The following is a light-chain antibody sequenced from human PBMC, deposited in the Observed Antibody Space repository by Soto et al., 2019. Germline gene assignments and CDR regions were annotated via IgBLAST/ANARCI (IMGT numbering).Light chain of an antibody. CDR1: QSIAGN. CDR3: QQYNDWPIT. Sequence: EMVMTQSPATLSLSPGERATLSCRASQSIAGNLAWYQQKPGQAPRLLIYGASTRATGLPVRFSGSGSGTQFTLTISSLQSEDFAVYYCQQYNDWPITFGQGTRLEIK. V-gene: IGKV3-15*01. CDR2: GAS. J-gene: IGKJ5*01.